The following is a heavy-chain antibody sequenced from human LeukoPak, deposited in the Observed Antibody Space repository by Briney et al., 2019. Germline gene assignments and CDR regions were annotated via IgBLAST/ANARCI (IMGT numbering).Heavy chain of an antibody. CDR2: INIDSITV. V-gene: IGHV3-48*01. CDR1: GFPLSSYS. J-gene: IGHJ4*02. CDR3: STAKFDN. Sequence: GGSLRLSCAASGFPLSSYSINWVRQAPGKGLEWVSYINIDSITVNYADFVKGRFTITRDNAKNSLYLQMNSMRAEDTAVYYCSTAKFDNWGQGTLVTVSS.